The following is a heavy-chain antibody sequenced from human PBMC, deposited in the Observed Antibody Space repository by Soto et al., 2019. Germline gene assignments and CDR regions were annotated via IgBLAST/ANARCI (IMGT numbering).Heavy chain of an antibody. CDR2: VYYTGDT. D-gene: IGHD4-17*01. CDR1: SGPDRSHN. CDR3: VSQGIDYLHGLVDV. J-gene: IGHJ6*02. V-gene: IGHV4-59*08. Sequence: QVQLQQSGPRLVKPSETLSLTCTVSSGPDRSHNWGWIRQPPGRGLEWIGYVYYTGDTAYNPSLWGRVSISAATPTSDTCLTLNSVTAADTAVYYCVSQGIDYLHGLVDVWGQGTTVSVSS.